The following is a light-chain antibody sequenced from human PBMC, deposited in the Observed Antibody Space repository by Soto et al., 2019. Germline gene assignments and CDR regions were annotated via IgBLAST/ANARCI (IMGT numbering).Light chain of an antibody. J-gene: IGKJ1*01. CDR1: QSVSSSY. Sequence: EIVLTQSPGTLSLSPGERATLSCRASQSVSSSYLAWYQQKPGQAPRLLIYGASSRATGIPDRFSGSGSGTDFTLTISRLEPEAFAVYYRQQYGSSRTFGQGTKVEIK. CDR3: QQYGSSRT. V-gene: IGKV3-20*01. CDR2: GAS.